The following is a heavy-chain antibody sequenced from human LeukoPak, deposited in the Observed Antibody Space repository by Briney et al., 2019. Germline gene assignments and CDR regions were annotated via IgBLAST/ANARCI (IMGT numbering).Heavy chain of an antibody. D-gene: IGHD3-3*01. Sequence: PSETLSLTCAVYGGSFSGYYWSWIRQPPGKGLEWIGEINHSGSTNYNPSLKSRVTISVDTSKNQFSLKLSSVTAADTAVYYCARPRSRSGCYDYWGQGTLVTVSS. CDR1: GGSFSGYY. J-gene: IGHJ4*02. CDR2: INHSGST. CDR3: ARPRSRSGCYDY. V-gene: IGHV4-34*01.